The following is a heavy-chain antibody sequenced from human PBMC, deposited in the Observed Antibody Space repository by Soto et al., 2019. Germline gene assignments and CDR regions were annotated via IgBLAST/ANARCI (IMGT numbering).Heavy chain of an antibody. J-gene: IGHJ4*02. Sequence: VASVKVSCKASGYTFIGYYIHWVRQAPGQGLEWMGWIDPNSGGTNYAQKFQGRVTMTRDTSISTAYLELSRLRSDDTAVYYCARVSNYYDSSGYPEYWGQGTLVTVSS. D-gene: IGHD3-22*01. V-gene: IGHV1-2*02. CDR3: ARVSNYYDSSGYPEY. CDR1: GYTFIGYY. CDR2: IDPNSGGT.